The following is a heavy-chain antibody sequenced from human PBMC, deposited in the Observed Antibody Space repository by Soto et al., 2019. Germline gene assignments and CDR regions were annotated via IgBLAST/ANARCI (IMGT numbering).Heavy chain of an antibody. Sequence: GASVKVSCKASGYTFTSYAMHWVRQAPGQRLEWMGWINAGNGNTKYSQKFQGRVTITRDTSASTAYMELSSLRSEDTAVYYCAGGSITIFGVVILFDYWGQGTLVTVSS. CDR2: INAGNGNT. CDR1: GYTFTSYA. D-gene: IGHD3-3*01. J-gene: IGHJ4*02. CDR3: AGGSITIFGVVILFDY. V-gene: IGHV1-3*01.